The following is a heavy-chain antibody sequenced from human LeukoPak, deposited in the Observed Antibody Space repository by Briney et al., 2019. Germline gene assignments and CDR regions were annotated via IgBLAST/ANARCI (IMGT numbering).Heavy chain of an antibody. Sequence: GGSLRLSCVASGFLFSNYWMSWVRQAPGKGLEWVSNIKLDGSDKYYVDSVKGRFTISRDNAENSLYVQLNSLRAEDTAVYYCARGGGAIDYWGQGTLVTVSS. V-gene: IGHV3-7*01. CDR3: ARGGGAIDY. CDR2: IKLDGSDK. D-gene: IGHD4/OR15-4a*01. J-gene: IGHJ4*02. CDR1: GFLFSNYW.